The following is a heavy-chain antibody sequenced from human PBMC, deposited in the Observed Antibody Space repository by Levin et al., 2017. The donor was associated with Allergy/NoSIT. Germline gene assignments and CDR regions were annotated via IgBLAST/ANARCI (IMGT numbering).Heavy chain of an antibody. Sequence: AASVKVSCKASGYTFTGYYMHWVRQAPGQGLEWMGWINPNSGGTNYAQKFQGRVTMTRDTSISTAYMELSRLRSDDTAVYYCAVGVGSSWYSVVYYYYYYGMDVWGQGTTVTVSS. CDR3: AVGVGSSWYSVVYYYYYYGMDV. CDR2: INPNSGGT. D-gene: IGHD6-13*01. CDR1: GYTFTGYY. J-gene: IGHJ6*02. V-gene: IGHV1-2*02.